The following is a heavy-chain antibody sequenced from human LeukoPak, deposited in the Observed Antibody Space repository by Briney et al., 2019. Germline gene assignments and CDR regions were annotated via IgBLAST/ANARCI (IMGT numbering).Heavy chain of an antibody. CDR1: GFTFSSYE. Sequence: GGSLRLSCAASGFTFSSYEMNWVRQAPGKGLEWVSYISSSGSTIYYADSVKGRFTISRDNAKNSLFLQMNSLGAEDTAVYYCARVLRYCSGGNCYSGGLGYMDVWGKGTTVTISS. V-gene: IGHV3-48*03. CDR2: ISSSGSTI. CDR3: ARVLRYCSGGNCYSGGLGYMDV. D-gene: IGHD2-15*01. J-gene: IGHJ6*03.